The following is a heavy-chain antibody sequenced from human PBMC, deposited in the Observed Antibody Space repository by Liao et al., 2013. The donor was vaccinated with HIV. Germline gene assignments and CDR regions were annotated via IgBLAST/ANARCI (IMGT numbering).Heavy chain of an antibody. V-gene: IGHV4-39*07. CDR2: INHGGST. D-gene: IGHD4-17*01. CDR3: TRGSRGTVTPFQY. CDR1: GGSISSGSYY. J-gene: IGHJ1*01. Sequence: QVQLQESGPGLVKPSQTLSLTCTVSGGSISSGSYYWSWIRQPPGKGLEWIGEINHGGSTNYNPSLKSRVIISIDTFKNQFSLRLSSVTAADTAMYYCTRGSRGTVTPFQYWGLGTLVTVSS.